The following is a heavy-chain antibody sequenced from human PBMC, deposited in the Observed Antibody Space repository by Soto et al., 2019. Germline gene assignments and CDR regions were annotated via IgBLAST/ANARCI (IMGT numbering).Heavy chain of an antibody. D-gene: IGHD3-3*01. CDR1: GFTFSSYS. J-gene: IGHJ4*02. V-gene: IGHV3-30-3*01. CDR2: ISYDGSNK. Sequence: QVQLGESGGGVVQPGMCLRLSCAASGFTFSSYSMHLVRQAPGKGLELVAVISYDGSNKYYADSVKGRFTISGDNSKNTLYRQMNILRAEDTAVYYCARDKRDVRSLEWSYYLDYWGQRTLVTVSS. CDR3: ARDKRDVRSLEWSYYLDY.